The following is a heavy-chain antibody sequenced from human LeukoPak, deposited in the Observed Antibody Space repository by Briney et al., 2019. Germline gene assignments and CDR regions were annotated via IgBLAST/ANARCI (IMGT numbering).Heavy chain of an antibody. Sequence: PSGTLSHTCAVYGGSSSGYWWCRIRPPLGKGLEWSGEINHSGSTNYNPSLKSRVTISVDTSKNQFSLNLSSVTAADTAVYYCARVPAMDGNYYYYYGMDVWGQGTTVTVSS. D-gene: IGHD5-18*01. CDR1: GGSSSGYW. V-gene: IGHV4-34*01. CDR2: INHSGST. CDR3: ARVPAMDGNYYYYYGMDV. J-gene: IGHJ6*02.